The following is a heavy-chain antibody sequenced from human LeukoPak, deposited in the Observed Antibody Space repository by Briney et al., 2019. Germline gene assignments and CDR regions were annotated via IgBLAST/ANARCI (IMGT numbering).Heavy chain of an antibody. CDR3: ARTTSMNYVGDAFHI. CDR2: INSDGRGK. Sequence: GGSLRLSFAASGFSVSVYWMRWVRQAPGKGLGWVSRINSDGRGKTYADYVKGRFTISRDNANSTLFLQMNRLRAEDTALYYCARTTSMNYVGDAFHIWGQGTMVTVSS. V-gene: IGHV3-74*03. J-gene: IGHJ3*02. CDR1: GFSVSVYW. D-gene: IGHD1-7*01.